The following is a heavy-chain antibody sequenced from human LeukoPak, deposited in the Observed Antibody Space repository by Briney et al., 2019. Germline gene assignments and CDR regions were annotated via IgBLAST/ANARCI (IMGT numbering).Heavy chain of an antibody. CDR3: ARGPRKFVVTHLGFDY. Sequence: SETLTLTCAVYGGSFSGYYWSWIRQPPGKGLEWIVEINHSGSTNYTPSLKSRFTISVDTSKNQFYLKLSSVTAADTAVYYCARGPRKFVVTHLGFDYWGQGTLVTVSS. D-gene: IGHD2-21*01. J-gene: IGHJ4*02. V-gene: IGHV4-34*01. CDR1: GGSFSGYY. CDR2: INHSGST.